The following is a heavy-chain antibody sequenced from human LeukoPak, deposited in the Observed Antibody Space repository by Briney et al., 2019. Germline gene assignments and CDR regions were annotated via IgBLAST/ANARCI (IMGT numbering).Heavy chain of an antibody. V-gene: IGHV3-23*01. CDR1: GFTFSSYA. CDR3: AKAGCSGGSCYLFDY. D-gene: IGHD2-15*01. Sequence: PGGSLRLSCAASGFTFSSYAMSWVRQAPGKGLDWVSAISGSGGSTYYADSVKGRFTISRDNSKNTLYLQMNSLRAEDTAVYYCAKAGCSGGSCYLFDYWGQGTLVTVSS. J-gene: IGHJ4*02. CDR2: ISGSGGST.